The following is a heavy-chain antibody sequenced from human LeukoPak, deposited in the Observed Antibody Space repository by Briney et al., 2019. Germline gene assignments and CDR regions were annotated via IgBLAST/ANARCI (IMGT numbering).Heavy chain of an antibody. CDR2: IYYSGST. D-gene: IGHD1-26*01. CDR1: GGSISSYY. Sequence: SETLSLTCTVSGGSISSYYWSWIRQPPGKGLEWIGYIYYSGSTNYNPSLKSRVTISVDTPKNQFSLKLSSVTAADTAVYYCAGLPIVGATLFGYWGQGTLVTVSS. V-gene: IGHV4-59*01. J-gene: IGHJ4*02. CDR3: AGLPIVGATLFGY.